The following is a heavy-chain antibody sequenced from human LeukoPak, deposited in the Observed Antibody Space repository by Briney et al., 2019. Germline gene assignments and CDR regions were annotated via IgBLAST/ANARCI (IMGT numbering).Heavy chain of an antibody. V-gene: IGHV3-30*02. CDR2: IRYDGSNK. J-gene: IGHJ6*03. CDR3: AKDGVTSYYLDV. CDR1: GFTFSSYG. Sequence: PGGSLRLSCAASGFTFSSYGMHWVRQAPGKGLEWVAFIRYDGSNKYYADSVKGGFTISRDNSKNTLYLQMTGLRAEDTAVYYFAKDGVTSYYLDVWGKGTTVTISS. D-gene: IGHD4-23*01.